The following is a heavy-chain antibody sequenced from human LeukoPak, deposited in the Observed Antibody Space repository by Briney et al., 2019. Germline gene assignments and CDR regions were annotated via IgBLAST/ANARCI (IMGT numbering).Heavy chain of an antibody. CDR1: GYTFTSYG. J-gene: IGHJ4*02. V-gene: IGHV1-18*01. Sequence: ASVKVSCKASGYTFTSYGISWVRQAPGQGLEWMGWISAYNGNRNYAQKLQGRVTVTADTFTSTAYMELRSLTSDDTAVYYCARDPSNTSGWYIFFDYWGQGTLVIVSS. CDR2: ISAYNGNR. D-gene: IGHD6-19*01. CDR3: ARDPSNTSGWYIFFDY.